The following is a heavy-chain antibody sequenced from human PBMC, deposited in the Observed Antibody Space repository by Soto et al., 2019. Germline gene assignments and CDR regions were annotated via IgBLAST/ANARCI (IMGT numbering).Heavy chain of an antibody. CDR3: ARDGGGYCGSTSCYTEGYYYDSSGSFSY. CDR2: INPSGGST. V-gene: IGHV1-46*02. Sequence: CKASGYTFNSYYLRWLRHAPGKGLEWMGIINPSGGSTSYAQKFQGRVTMTRDTSTSTVYMELSSLRSEDTAVYYYARDGGGYCGSTSCYTEGYYYDSSGSFSYWGQGTLLTVSS. J-gene: IGHJ4*02. D-gene: IGHD2-2*02. CDR1: GYTFNSYY.